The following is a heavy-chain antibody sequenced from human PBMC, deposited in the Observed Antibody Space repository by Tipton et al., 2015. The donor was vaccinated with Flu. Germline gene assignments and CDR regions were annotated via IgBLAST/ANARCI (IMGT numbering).Heavy chain of an antibody. CDR3: ARGRGYYYDFDY. J-gene: IGHJ4*02. D-gene: IGHD3-22*01. CDR2: IYYSGST. CDR1: GGSISSYY. V-gene: IGHV4-59*05. Sequence: TLSLTCTVSGGSISSYYWSWIRQPPGKGLEWIGSIYYSGSTYYNPSLKSRVTISVDTSKNQFSLKLSSVTAADTAVYYCARGRGYYYDFDYWGQGTLVTVSS.